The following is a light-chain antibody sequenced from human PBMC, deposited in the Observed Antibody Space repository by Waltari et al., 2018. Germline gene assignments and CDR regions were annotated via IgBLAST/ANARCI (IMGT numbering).Light chain of an antibody. V-gene: IGLV3-1*01. CDR2: QDT. CDR3: QAWDSRTYVV. J-gene: IGLJ2*01. Sequence: SYELTPSPSLSVSPGQTATITCSGENLEDKYVSWYQLKSGQSPVLVIFQDTRRPSGSPVRFAGSSSGNKATLTISGTQTLDEADYYCQAWDSRTYVVFGGGTKVTVL. CDR1: NLEDKY.